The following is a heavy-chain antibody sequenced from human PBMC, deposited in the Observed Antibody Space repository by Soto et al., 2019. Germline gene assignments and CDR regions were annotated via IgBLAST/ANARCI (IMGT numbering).Heavy chain of an antibody. D-gene: IGHD3-16*01. Sequence: QVQLVQSGAEVKKPGASVKVSCKASGYTFTDYDINWVRQAAGQGLEWMGWMNPYSDNTGYAQKFQGRVTLTRDTSMSTAYMELSSLRSEDTAVYYCARGRFRRTWFDPWGQGTLVPVSS. CDR1: GYTFTDYD. J-gene: IGHJ5*02. CDR2: MNPYSDNT. V-gene: IGHV1-8*01. CDR3: ARGRFRRTWFDP.